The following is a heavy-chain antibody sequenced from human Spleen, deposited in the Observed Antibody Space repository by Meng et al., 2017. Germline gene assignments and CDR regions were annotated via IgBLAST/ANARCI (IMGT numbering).Heavy chain of an antibody. CDR2: ISISSSYT. Sequence: GESLKISCAASGLSFSSYRMNWVRQAPGKGLEWVSSISISSSYTYYTDSVRGRFTISRDNAKNSLYLQMNSLRAEDTAVYYCARDRPPGAGRPNYDSSGYYGYWGQGTLVTVSS. J-gene: IGHJ4*02. V-gene: IGHV3-21*01. D-gene: IGHD3-22*01. CDR3: ARDRPPGAGRPNYDSSGYYGY. CDR1: GLSFSSYR.